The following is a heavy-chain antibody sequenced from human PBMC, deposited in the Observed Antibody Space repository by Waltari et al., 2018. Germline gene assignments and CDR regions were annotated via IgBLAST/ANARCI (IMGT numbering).Heavy chain of an antibody. V-gene: IGHV3-73*01. D-gene: IGHD6-19*01. CDR3: SGGEVTGTDF. CDR2: IRREPYKYAT. J-gene: IGHJ4*02. CDR1: GFRFSGPS. Sequence: EVQVVEPGGGLVQPGGSLKLSCATSGFRFSGPSIHWVLQTSGKGLEWVGRIRREPYKYATAYSASVKGRFTISRDDSKNTAFLQMNSLMTEDTAVYYCSGGEVTGTDFWGQGTLVTVSS.